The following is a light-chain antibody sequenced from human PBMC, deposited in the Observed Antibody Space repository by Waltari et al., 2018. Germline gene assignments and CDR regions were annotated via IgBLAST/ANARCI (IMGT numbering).Light chain of an antibody. CDR3: QQYNDWPS. CDR2: GAS. J-gene: IGKJ4*01. Sequence: EIVMTQSPATLSVSPGEGATLSCRASQNVRSNLVWYQQKPGQPPRLLRYGASTRAAGVPARFSGSGSGTDFILTISSLQSEDFAVYYCQQYNDWPSFGGGTRVEIK. CDR1: QNVRSN. V-gene: IGKV3-15*01.